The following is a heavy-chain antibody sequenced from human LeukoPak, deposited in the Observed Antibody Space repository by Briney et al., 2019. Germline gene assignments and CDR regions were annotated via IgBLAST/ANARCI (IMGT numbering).Heavy chain of an antibody. V-gene: IGHV3-48*04. CDR2: ISSSSDTI. Sequence: QTGGSLRLSCAAPGFTFGPYTMNWVRQAPGKGLEWVSYISSSSDTIYYADSVKGRFTISRDNAKNSLYLQMNSLRAEDTAVYYCARVGIGRDGYFNWGLPVPSDYWGQGTLVTVSS. D-gene: IGHD5-24*01. J-gene: IGHJ4*02. CDR3: ARVGIGRDGYFNWGLPVPSDY. CDR1: GFTFGPYT.